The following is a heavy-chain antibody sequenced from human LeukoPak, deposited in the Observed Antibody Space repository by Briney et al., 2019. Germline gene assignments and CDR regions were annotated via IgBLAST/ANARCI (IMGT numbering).Heavy chain of an antibody. J-gene: IGHJ4*02. Sequence: GGSLRLSCAASGFTFSDHYMDWVRQAPGKGLEWVGRTRNKANSYTTEYAASVKGRFTISRDDSKNSLYLQMSSLKTEDTAVYYCAKMVGLSSSTSCCFDYWDQGTLVTVSS. V-gene: IGHV3-72*01. D-gene: IGHD2-2*01. CDR2: TRNKANSYTT. CDR1: GFTFSDHY. CDR3: AKMVGLSSSTSCCFDY.